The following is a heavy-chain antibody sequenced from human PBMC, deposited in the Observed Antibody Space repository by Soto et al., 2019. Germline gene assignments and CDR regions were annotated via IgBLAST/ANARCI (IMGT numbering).Heavy chain of an antibody. J-gene: IGHJ5*02. CDR3: ARAYYDDGPLCDP. CDR1: GYTFTGYY. Sequence: QVQLVQSGAEVKKPGASVKVSCKASGYTFTGYYMHWVRQAPGQGLEWMGWINPNSGGTNYAQKFQGRVTMTRDTSISSAYMELSRLGSDDTAVYYCARAYYDDGPLCDPWGHGTLVTVSS. D-gene: IGHD3-22*01. V-gene: IGHV1-2*02. CDR2: INPNSGGT.